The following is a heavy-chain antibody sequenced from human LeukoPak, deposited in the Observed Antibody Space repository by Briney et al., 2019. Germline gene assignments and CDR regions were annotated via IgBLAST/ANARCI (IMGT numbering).Heavy chain of an antibody. D-gene: IGHD3-22*01. CDR1: GFTFSDYY. V-gene: IGHV3-11*01. J-gene: IGHJ3*02. CDR3: ASDDSSGYLENAFDI. Sequence: GGSLRLSCATSGFTFSDYYMSWIRQAPGKGLEWVSYISSSGSTIYYADSVKGRFTISRDNAKNSLYLQMNSLRAEDTAVYYCASDDSSGYLENAFDIWGQGTMVTVSP. CDR2: ISSSGSTI.